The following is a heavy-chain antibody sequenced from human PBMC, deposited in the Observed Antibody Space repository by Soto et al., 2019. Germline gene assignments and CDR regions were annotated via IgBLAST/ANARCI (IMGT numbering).Heavy chain of an antibody. CDR3: ARLVDSWGEPHYFDS. CDR2: IYPGDSGT. J-gene: IGHJ4*02. D-gene: IGHD3-16*01. V-gene: IGHV5-51*01. Sequence: GESLKISCQASGYIFTSNWIGWVRQMPGKGLEWMGIIYPGDSGTRYGPSFQGRVTISADRSLNTVYLQWTSLKVSDTAMYYCARLVDSWGEPHYFDSWGQGTMVTVSS. CDR1: GYIFTSNW.